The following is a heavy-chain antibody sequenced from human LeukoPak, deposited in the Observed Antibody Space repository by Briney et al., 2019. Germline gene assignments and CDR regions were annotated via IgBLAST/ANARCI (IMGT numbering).Heavy chain of an antibody. CDR1: GASFSGYY. CDR2: INHSGST. CDR3: ATESDGSSSWSFDY. Sequence: SETLSLTCAVYGASFSGYYWSWIRQPPGKGLEWIGEINHSGSTNYNPSLKSRLTMSVDTSKNQFSLKLSSVTAADTAVYYCATESDGSSSWSFDYWGQGTLVTVSS. V-gene: IGHV4-34*10. D-gene: IGHD6-13*01. J-gene: IGHJ4*02.